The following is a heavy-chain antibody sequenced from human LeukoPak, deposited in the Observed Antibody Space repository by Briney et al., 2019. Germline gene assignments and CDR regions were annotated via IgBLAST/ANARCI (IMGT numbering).Heavy chain of an antibody. J-gene: IGHJ3*02. D-gene: IGHD6-6*01. CDR2: IYYSGST. Sequence: KPSETLSLTCTVSGGSISNYYWSWIRQPPGKGLEWIGYIYYSGSTNYNPSLKSRVTISVDTSKNQFSLKLSSVTAADTAVYYCARDPSSIAARPGGPAAFDIWGQGTMVTVSS. V-gene: IGHV4-59*01. CDR3: ARDPSSIAARPGGPAAFDI. CDR1: GGSISNYY.